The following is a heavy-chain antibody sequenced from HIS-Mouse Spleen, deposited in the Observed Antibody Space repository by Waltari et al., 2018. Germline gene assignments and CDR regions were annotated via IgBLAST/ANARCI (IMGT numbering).Heavy chain of an antibody. Sequence: QVQLVQAGAEVKKPGASVKVSCKASGYTFPGYYMHLVRQAPGQGLEWMGWINPNSGGTNYAQKFQGRVTMTRDTSISTAYMELSRLRSDDTAVYYCARDSELGGWFDPWGQGTLVTVSS. CDR3: ARDSELGGWFDP. CDR2: INPNSGGT. V-gene: IGHV1-2*02. D-gene: IGHD7-27*01. J-gene: IGHJ5*02. CDR1: GYTFPGYY.